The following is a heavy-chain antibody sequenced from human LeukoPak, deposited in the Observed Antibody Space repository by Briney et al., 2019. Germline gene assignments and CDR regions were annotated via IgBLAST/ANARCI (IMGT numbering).Heavy chain of an antibody. J-gene: IGHJ6*02. Sequence: GGSLRLSCAASGFTFSSYAMHWVRQAPGKGLEWVAVISYDGSNKYYADSVKGRFTISRDNSKNTLYLQMDSLRAEATAVYYCARDVLTGYGMDVWGQGTTVTVSS. CDR1: GFTFSSYA. V-gene: IGHV3-30-3*01. D-gene: IGHD3-9*01. CDR3: ARDVLTGYGMDV. CDR2: ISYDGSNK.